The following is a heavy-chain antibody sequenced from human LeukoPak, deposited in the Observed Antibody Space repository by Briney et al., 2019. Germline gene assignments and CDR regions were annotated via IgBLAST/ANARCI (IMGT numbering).Heavy chain of an antibody. D-gene: IGHD6-13*01. V-gene: IGHV1-2*02. CDR1: GYTFTNYY. J-gene: IGHJ1*01. CDR3: ARDLPGIALTTPVRFQH. CDR2: INPNSGGT. Sequence: GASVKVSCKASGYTFTNYYMYWVRQAPGQGLEWMGWINPNSGGTNYAQKFQGRVTMTRDTSISTAYMELSRLRSDDAAVYYCARDLPGIALTTPVRFQHWGQGTLVTVSS.